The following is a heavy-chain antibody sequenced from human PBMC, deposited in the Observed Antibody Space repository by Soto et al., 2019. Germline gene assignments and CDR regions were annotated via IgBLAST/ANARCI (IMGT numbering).Heavy chain of an antibody. D-gene: IGHD2-15*01. CDR1: GYTFTSYG. V-gene: IGHV1-18*01. CDR3: AREREPGCSGGSCYYYYGMDV. CDR2: ISAYNGNT. J-gene: IGHJ6*02. Sequence: ASVKVSCKASGYTFTSYGISWVRQAPGQGLEWMGWISAYNGNTNYAQKLQGRVTMTTDTSTSTAYMELRSLRSDDPAVYYCAREREPGCSGGSCYYYYGMDVWGQGTTVTVSS.